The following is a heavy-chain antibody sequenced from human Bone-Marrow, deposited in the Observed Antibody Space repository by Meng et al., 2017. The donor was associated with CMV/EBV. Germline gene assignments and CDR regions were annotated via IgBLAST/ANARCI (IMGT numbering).Heavy chain of an antibody. J-gene: IGHJ6*04. V-gene: IGHV3-13*01. D-gene: IGHD4-11*01. CDR1: GFTFSSYD. CDR3: ARDRDYSKYCSTDCYGMDV. CDR2: IGTAGDT. Sequence: GESLKTSCAASGFTFSSYDMHWVRQATGKGLEWVSAIGTAGDTYYPGSVKGRFTISRDNAKNSLYLQMNSLRAEDTAVYYCARDRDYSKYCSTDCYGMDVWGKGTTVTVSS.